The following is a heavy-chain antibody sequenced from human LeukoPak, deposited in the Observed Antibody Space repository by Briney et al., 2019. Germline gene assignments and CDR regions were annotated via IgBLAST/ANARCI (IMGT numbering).Heavy chain of an antibody. Sequence: ASVKVSCKTSGYTFTAYYMHWVRQAPGQRLEWMGWINPNSDFTNFAQNFQGRVTMTSDTSISTAYMGLSRLRSDDTAVYYCARAISAGSPITASDCWGQGALVTVSS. J-gene: IGHJ4*02. CDR1: GYTFTAYY. CDR2: INPNSDFT. V-gene: IGHV1-2*02. CDR3: ARAISAGSPITASDC. D-gene: IGHD2-15*01.